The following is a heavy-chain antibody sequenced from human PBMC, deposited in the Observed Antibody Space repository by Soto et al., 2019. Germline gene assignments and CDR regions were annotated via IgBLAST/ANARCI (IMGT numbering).Heavy chain of an antibody. Sequence: PGGSLRLSCAASGFTFSSYGMHWVRQAPGKGLEWVAVIWYDGSNKYYADSVKGRFTISRDNSKSTLYLQMNSLRAEDTAVYCCARGDYGDPKYFDYWGQGTLVTVSS. CDR1: GFTFSSYG. V-gene: IGHV3-33*01. J-gene: IGHJ4*02. CDR3: ARGDYGDPKYFDY. D-gene: IGHD4-17*01. CDR2: IWYDGSNK.